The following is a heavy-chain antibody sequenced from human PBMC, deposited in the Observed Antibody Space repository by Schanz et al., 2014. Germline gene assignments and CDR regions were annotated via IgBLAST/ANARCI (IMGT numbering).Heavy chain of an antibody. V-gene: IGHV3-23*01. CDR2: LTGSGTTT. Sequence: EVQLLESGGGLVQPGGSLRLSCAASGFSFRQSAMSWVRQAPGKGLEWVSALTGSGTTTYYADSVKGRFTISRDNSKNTLDLQMNSLRAEDTAIYYCAKDLAAVGVFDYWGQGSLVTVSP. CDR3: AKDLAAVGVFDY. J-gene: IGHJ4*02. D-gene: IGHD6-13*01. CDR1: GFSFRQSA.